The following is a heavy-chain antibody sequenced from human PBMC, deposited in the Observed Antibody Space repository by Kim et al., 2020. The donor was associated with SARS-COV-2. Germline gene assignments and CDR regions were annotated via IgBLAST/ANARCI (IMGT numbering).Heavy chain of an antibody. D-gene: IGHD6-19*01. V-gene: IGHV3-30*18. J-gene: IGHJ6*02. CDR1: GFTFSSYG. CDR2: ISYDGSNK. Sequence: GGSLRLSCAASGFTFSSYGMHWVRQAPGKGLEWVAFISYDGSNKYYADSVKGRFTISRDNSKNTLYLQMNSLRAEDTAVYYCAKEEGSGYSSGWTYYYYGMDVWGQGTTVTVSS. CDR3: AKEEGSGYSSGWTYYYYGMDV.